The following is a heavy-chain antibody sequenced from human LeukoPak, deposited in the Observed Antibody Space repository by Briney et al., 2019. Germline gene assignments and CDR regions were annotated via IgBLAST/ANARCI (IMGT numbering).Heavy chain of an antibody. Sequence: ASVKVSCKASGGTFISYAISWVRQAPGQGLEWMGGIIPIFGTANYAQKFQGRVTITADESTSTAYMELSSLRSEDTAVYYCASPYSGSYYYYYGMDVWGQGTTVTVSS. CDR1: GGTFISYA. J-gene: IGHJ6*02. V-gene: IGHV1-69*13. CDR3: ASPYSGSYYYYYGMDV. CDR2: IIPIFGTA. D-gene: IGHD1-26*01.